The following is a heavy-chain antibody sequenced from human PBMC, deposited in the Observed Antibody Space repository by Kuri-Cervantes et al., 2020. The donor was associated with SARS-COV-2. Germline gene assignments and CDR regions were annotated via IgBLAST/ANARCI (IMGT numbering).Heavy chain of an antibody. J-gene: IGHJ4*02. CDR3: ARGHELWGNHFGY. V-gene: IGHV4-31*03. CDR2: IYYSEST. D-gene: IGHD5-18*01. CDR1: GGSISSGGYY. Sequence: SETLSLTCTVSGGSISSGGYYWSWIRQHPGKGLEWIGYIYYSESTYYNPSLKSRVTISVDTSKNQFSLKLSSVTAADTAVYYCARGHELWGNHFGYWGQGNLVNVSS.